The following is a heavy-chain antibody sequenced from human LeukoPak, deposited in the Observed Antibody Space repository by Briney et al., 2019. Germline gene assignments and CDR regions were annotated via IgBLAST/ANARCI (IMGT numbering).Heavy chain of an antibody. J-gene: IGHJ4*02. Sequence: GGSLRLSCAASGFTFSSYAMSWVRQAPGMGLEWVSAISTSGSSTYYADSVKGRFTISRDNSKNTLYLQMNSLRAEDTAVYYCTKVRVATKLTTELDYWGQGTLVTVSS. V-gene: IGHV3-23*01. CDR3: TKVRVATKLTTELDY. CDR1: GFTFSSYA. D-gene: IGHD4-17*01. CDR2: ISTSGSST.